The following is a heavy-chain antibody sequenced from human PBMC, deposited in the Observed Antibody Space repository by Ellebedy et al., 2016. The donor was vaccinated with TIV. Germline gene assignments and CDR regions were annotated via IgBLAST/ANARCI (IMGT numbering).Heavy chain of an antibody. V-gene: IGHV1-18*04. D-gene: IGHD6-13*01. CDR1: GYTFTSYG. CDR3: ARVGQQLSYGMDV. CDR2: ISAYNGNT. J-gene: IGHJ6*02. Sequence: AASVKVSCKASGYTFTSYGISWVRQAPGQGLEWMGRISAYNGNTNYAQKLQGRVTMTTDTSTSTAYIELRSLRSDDTAVYYWARVGQQLSYGMDVWGQGTTVTVSS.